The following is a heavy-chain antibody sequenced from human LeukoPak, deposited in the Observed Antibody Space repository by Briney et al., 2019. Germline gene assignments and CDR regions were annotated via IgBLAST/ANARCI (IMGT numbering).Heavy chain of an antibody. CDR3: ACLTAPTYYFDY. D-gene: IGHD1-14*01. CDR2: IHHTGTI. V-gene: IGHV4-4*02. CDR1: GASISGSNW. J-gene: IGHJ4*02. Sequence: SETLSLTCAVSGASISGSNWWSWVRQTPGKGLESIGEIHHTGTINYDPSLRSRVIISVDTSKNQFSLKLSSVTAADTAVYYCACLTAPTYYFDYWGQGTLVTVSS.